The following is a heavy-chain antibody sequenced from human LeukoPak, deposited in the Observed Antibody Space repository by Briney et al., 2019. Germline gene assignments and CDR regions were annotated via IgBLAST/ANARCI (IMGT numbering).Heavy chain of an antibody. CDR3: ARGQTAYYDFWSGPIPNWFDP. J-gene: IGHJ5*02. Sequence: SETLSLTCTVSGGSISSSSYYWGWIRQPPGKGLEWIGSIYYSGSTYYNPSLKSRVTISVDTSKNQFSLKLSSVTAADTAVYYCARGQTAYYDFWSGPIPNWFDPWGQGTLVTVSS. CDR1: GGSISSSSYY. V-gene: IGHV4-39*07. CDR2: IYYSGST. D-gene: IGHD3-3*01.